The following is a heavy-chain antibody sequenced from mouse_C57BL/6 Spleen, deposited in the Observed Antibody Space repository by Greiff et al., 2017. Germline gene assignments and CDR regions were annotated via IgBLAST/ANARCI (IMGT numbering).Heavy chain of an antibody. V-gene: IGHV1-76*01. CDR3: ASYDGYQYYYAMDY. D-gene: IGHD2-3*01. CDR1: GYTFTDYY. CDR2: IYPGSGST. Sequence: QVTLKESGAELVRPGASVKLSCKASGYTFTDYYINWVKQRPGQGLEWIARIYPGSGSTYYNEKFKGKATLTAEKSSSTAYMQLSSLTSEDSAVYFGASYDGYQYYYAMDYWGQGTSVTVSS. J-gene: IGHJ4*01.